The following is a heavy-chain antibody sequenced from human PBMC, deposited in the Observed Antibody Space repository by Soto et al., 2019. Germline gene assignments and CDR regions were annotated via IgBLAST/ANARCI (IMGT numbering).Heavy chain of an antibody. Sequence: QVQLEQSGAEVKNPGSSVKVSCKTSGGTFSNSAISWVRQAPGQGPEWMGGIMPIFRTPDYAQKFQDRVTITADESTTTAYMELRGLRSDDTAVYYCARDKERLQIGGNDHYLLDVWGQGTTVTV. CDR3: ARDKERLQIGGNDHYLLDV. CDR1: GGTFSNSA. D-gene: IGHD1-1*01. J-gene: IGHJ6*02. CDR2: IMPIFRTP. V-gene: IGHV1-69*12.